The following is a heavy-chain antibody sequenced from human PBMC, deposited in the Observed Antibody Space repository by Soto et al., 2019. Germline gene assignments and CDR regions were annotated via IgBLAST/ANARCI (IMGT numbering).Heavy chain of an antibody. D-gene: IGHD6-19*01. V-gene: IGHV3-30-3*01. CDR3: ARDDSSGWYSSENCYYYGMDV. CDR2: ISYDGSNK. Sequence: PGGSLRLSCAASGFTFSSYAMHWVRQAPGKGLEWVAVISYDGSNKYYADSVKGRFTISRDNTKNTLYLQMNSLRAEDTAVYYCARDDSSGWYSSENCYYYGMDVWGQGTTVTVSS. CDR1: GFTFSSYA. J-gene: IGHJ6*02.